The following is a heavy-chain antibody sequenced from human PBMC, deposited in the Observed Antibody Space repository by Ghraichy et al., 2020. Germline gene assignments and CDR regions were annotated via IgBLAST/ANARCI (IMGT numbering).Heavy chain of an antibody. D-gene: IGHD2-15*01. CDR1: GFTFSSYS. J-gene: IGHJ3*02. V-gene: IGHV3-48*01. CDR2: ISSSSSTI. CDR3: ARETSGGSDAFDI. Sequence: LSLTCAASGFTFSSYSMNWVRQAPGKGLEWVSYISSSSSTIYYADSVKGRFTISRDNAKNSLYLQMNSLRAEDTAVYYCARETSGGSDAFDIWGQGTMGTVSS.